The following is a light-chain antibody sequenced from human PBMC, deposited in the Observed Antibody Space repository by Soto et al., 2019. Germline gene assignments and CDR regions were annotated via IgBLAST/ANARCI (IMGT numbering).Light chain of an antibody. CDR1: SIGSKA. Sequence: SYELTQTLSVSVALGQTAKINCGGNSIGSKAGHWYQQKPGQAPVLVIYRDGNRPSGSPERFSGSNSGNTATLTISSAQDWDEADYYCQVGDNFTVVFCGGTKLTVL. V-gene: IGLV3-9*01. CDR3: QVGDNFTVV. CDR2: RDG. J-gene: IGLJ2*01.